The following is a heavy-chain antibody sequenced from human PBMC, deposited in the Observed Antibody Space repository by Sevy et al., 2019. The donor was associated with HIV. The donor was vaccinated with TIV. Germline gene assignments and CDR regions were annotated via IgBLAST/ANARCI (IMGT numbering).Heavy chain of an antibody. Sequence: SETLSLTCTVSGDSISSSSYYWGWIRQPPGKGLEWIGSIHYSGNTYYNPSLKSRVTTSMDTSKNQFSLKLSSVTAADTAVYYCARVFDSEGAFDLWGQGTMVTVSS. J-gene: IGHJ3*01. CDR1: GDSISSSSYY. D-gene: IGHD2-21*01. CDR2: IHYSGNT. CDR3: ARVFDSEGAFDL. V-gene: IGHV4-39*01.